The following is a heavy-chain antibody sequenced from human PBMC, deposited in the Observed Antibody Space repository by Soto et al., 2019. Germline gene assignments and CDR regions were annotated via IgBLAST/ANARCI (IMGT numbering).Heavy chain of an antibody. CDR2: IKDGGYT. J-gene: IGHJ4*02. CDR1: GGSLSGYY. V-gene: IGHV4-34*01. D-gene: IGHD5-12*01. CDR3: ARGQEGVVATH. Sequence: QVQLQQWGAGLLKPSETLSLNCAVNGGSLSGYYWSWIRQPPGKGLEWIGEIKDGGYTNYSPSLKSRATISSDTSNNQFSLRLNSVTAADTGLYYCARGQEGVVATHWDLGDLGTVSS.